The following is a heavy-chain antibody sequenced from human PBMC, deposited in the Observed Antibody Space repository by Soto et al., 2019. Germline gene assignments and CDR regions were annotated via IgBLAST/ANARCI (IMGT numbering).Heavy chain of an antibody. D-gene: IGHD1-20*01. CDR1: AGSISSGGHY. CDR2: ISYSGTT. Sequence: QVQLQESRPGLVKPSQTLSLTCTVSAGSISSGGHYWSWIRQYPGKVLEWIGYISYSGTTHYIPSLKSRVTISVDTSKSQFSPRLNSVTAAETAVYYCARLHITAWGAWFDPWGQGTLVPVSS. J-gene: IGHJ5*02. CDR3: ARLHITAWGAWFDP. V-gene: IGHV4-31*03.